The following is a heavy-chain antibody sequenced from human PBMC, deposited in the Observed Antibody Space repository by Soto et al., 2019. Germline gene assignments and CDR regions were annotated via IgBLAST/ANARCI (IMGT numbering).Heavy chain of an antibody. Sequence: GGSLRLSCAASGFSFRSYAMHWVRQAPGEGLERVALISYDGTNKYYADSVKGRFTISRENSKNTLDLQMSSLRDEETAVYYCARDNPAGNYYNLDTPEKYYYHRRDVWGPGTTVT. CDR1: GFSFRSYA. CDR2: ISYDGTNK. D-gene: IGHD3-10*01. CDR3: ARDNPAGNYYNLDTPEKYYYHRRDV. J-gene: IGHJ6*02. V-gene: IGHV3-30-3*01.